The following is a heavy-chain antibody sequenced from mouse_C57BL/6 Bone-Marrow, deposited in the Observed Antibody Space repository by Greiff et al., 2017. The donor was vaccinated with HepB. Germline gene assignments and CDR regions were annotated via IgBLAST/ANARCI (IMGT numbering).Heavy chain of an antibody. CDR3: AIPFYYYGSRGGFAY. CDR1: GYSITSGYD. CDR2: ISYSGST. J-gene: IGHJ3*01. Sequence: VQLQQSGPGMVKPSQSLSLTCTVTGYSITSGYDWHWIRHFPGNKLEWMGYISYSGSTNYNPSLKSRISITHDTSKNHFFLKLNSVTTEDTATYYCAIPFYYYGSRGGFAYWGQGTLVTVSA. V-gene: IGHV3-1*01. D-gene: IGHD1-1*01.